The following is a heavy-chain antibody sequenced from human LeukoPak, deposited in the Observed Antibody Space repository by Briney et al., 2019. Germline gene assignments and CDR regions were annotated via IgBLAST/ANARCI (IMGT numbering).Heavy chain of an antibody. CDR3: AKRPLEHNGLWSDP. V-gene: IGHV3-48*01. J-gene: IGHJ5*02. Sequence: GGSLRLSCAASGFTFSSNSMNWVRQAPGKGLEWVSYISSSSSTIYYADSVKGRFTISRDNAKNSLYLQMNSLRAEDTAVYYCAKRPLEHNGLWSDPWGQGTLVTVSS. D-gene: IGHD1-1*01. CDR1: GFTFSSNS. CDR2: ISSSSSTI.